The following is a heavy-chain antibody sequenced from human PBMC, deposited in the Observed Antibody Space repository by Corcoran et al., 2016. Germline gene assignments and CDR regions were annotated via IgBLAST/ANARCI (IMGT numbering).Heavy chain of an antibody. J-gene: IGHJ4*01. CDR2: INHSGST. CDR3: ARERGGYGLRYFDY. Sequence: QVQLQQWGAGLLKPSETMSLTCAVYDGSFSGYDWSWIRQPPGKGLGWIGEINHSGSTNYNPSLKSRVTISVDTSKNQFSLKLSSVTAADTAVYYCARERGGYGLRYFDYWGQEPWSPSPQ. D-gene: IGHD4-17*01. CDR1: DGSFSGYD. V-gene: IGHV4-34*01.